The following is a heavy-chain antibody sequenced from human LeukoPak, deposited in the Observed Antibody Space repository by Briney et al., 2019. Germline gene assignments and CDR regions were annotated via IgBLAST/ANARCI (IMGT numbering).Heavy chain of an antibody. J-gene: IGHJ4*02. CDR2: ISYDGSNK. D-gene: IGHD6-13*01. CDR1: GFTFSSYA. Sequence: RRSLRLSCAASGFTFSSYAMHWVRQAPGKGLEWVAVISYDGSNKYYADSVKGRFTISRDNSKNTLYLQMNSLRAEDTAVYYCARDLWPWQQLAYCFDYWGQGTLVTVSS. CDR3: ARDLWPWQQLAYCFDY. V-gene: IGHV3-30-3*01.